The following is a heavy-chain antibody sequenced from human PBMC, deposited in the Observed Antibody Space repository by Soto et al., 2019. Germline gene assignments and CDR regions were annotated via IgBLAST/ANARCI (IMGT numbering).Heavy chain of an antibody. V-gene: IGHV5-51*01. CDR3: AVSPGPYSSSWYPFDY. Sequence: GESLKISCKGSGYSFTSYWIGWVRQMPGKGLEWMGIIYPGDSDTRYSPSFQGQVTISADKSISTAYLQWSSLKASDTAMYYCAVSPGPYSSSWYPFDYWGQGTLVTVSS. CDR2: IYPGDSDT. CDR1: GYSFTSYW. D-gene: IGHD6-13*01. J-gene: IGHJ4*02.